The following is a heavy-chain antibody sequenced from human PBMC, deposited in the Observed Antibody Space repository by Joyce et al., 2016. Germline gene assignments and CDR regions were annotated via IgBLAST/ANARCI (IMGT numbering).Heavy chain of an antibody. Sequence: QVQLQQWGAGLWKPSETLSLTCGVSGGSFSGYYWTWIRQPPGKELEWIGEINHSVNTNYSPSLKSRVTILLDTSKNQFSLRVNSVTAADTAVYYCARRITIFSGYYYFYMDVWGKGTTVTVSS. V-gene: IGHV4-34*01. J-gene: IGHJ6*03. D-gene: IGHD3-3*01. CDR1: GGSFSGYY. CDR3: ARRITIFSGYYYFYMDV. CDR2: INHSVNT.